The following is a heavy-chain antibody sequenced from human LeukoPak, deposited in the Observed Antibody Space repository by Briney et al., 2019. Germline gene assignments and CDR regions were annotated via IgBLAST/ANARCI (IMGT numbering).Heavy chain of an antibody. CDR2: INPNSGGT. CDR3: ARLSSGDAPY. CDR1: GYTFTGYY. D-gene: IGHD6-19*01. Sequence: ASVKVSCKASGYTFTGYYIHWVRQAPGQGLEWMGWINPNSGGTNFAQKFQGRVTMTRDTSINTAYMELSRLRSDDTAVYYCARLSSGDAPYWGKGTLVTVSS. J-gene: IGHJ4*02. V-gene: IGHV1-2*02.